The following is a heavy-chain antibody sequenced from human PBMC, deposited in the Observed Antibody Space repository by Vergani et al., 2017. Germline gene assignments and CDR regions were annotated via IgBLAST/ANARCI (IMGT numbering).Heavy chain of an antibody. Sequence: QVQLQESGPGLVKPSQTLSLTCTVSGGSISSGDYYWSWIRQPPGKGMEWIGYIYYSGSTYYNPSLKSRVTISVDTSKHQFSLKLSSVTAADTAVYYCARSRYLRRATGEFDYWGQGTLVTVSS. CDR2: IYYSGST. J-gene: IGHJ4*02. CDR1: GGSISSGDYY. D-gene: IGHD3-16*01. V-gene: IGHV4-30-4*08. CDR3: ARSRYLRRATGEFDY.